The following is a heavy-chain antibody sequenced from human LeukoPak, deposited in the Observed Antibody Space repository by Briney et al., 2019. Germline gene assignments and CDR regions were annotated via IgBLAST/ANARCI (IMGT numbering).Heavy chain of an antibody. CDR2: IYSGGST. Sequence: GSLRLSCAASGFTVSSNYMSWVRQAPGKGLEWVSVIYSGGSTYYADSVKGRFTISRDNSKNTLYLQMNSLRAEDTAVYYCARDSITMVRGGWFEPWGQGTLVTVSS. V-gene: IGHV3-66*01. D-gene: IGHD3-10*01. CDR1: GFTVSSNY. J-gene: IGHJ5*02. CDR3: ARDSITMVRGGWFEP.